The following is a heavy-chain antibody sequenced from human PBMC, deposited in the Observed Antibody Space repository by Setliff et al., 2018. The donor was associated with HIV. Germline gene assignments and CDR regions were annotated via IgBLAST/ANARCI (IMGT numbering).Heavy chain of an antibody. Sequence: GGSLRLSCAASGFTFRSYAMSWVRQAPGKGLEWVSGISGSGTSTYYADSVKGRFTISRDNSKNTLFLQMNSLRPEDTAMYYCARDRGTPDKCFDPWGQGTLVTVSS. CDR2: ISGSGTST. CDR1: GFTFRSYA. CDR3: ARDRGTPDKCFDP. D-gene: IGHD3-16*01. V-gene: IGHV3-23*01. J-gene: IGHJ5*02.